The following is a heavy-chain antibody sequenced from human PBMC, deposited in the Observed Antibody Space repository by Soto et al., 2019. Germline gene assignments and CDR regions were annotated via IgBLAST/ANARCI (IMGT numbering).Heavy chain of an antibody. D-gene: IGHD6-25*01. J-gene: IGHJ3*02. Sequence: PGGSLRLSCAASGFTFSSYGMHWVRQAPGKGLEWVAVISYDGSNKYYADSVKGRFTISRDNSKNTLYLQMNSLRAEDTAVYYCAKGGGDDAFDIWGQGTMVTVS. V-gene: IGHV3-30*18. CDR2: ISYDGSNK. CDR3: AKGGGDDAFDI. CDR1: GFTFSSYG.